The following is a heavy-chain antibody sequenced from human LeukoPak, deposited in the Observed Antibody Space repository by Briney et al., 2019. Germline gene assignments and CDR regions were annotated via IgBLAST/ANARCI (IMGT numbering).Heavy chain of an antibody. Sequence: GESLKISCKGSGYSFTSYWIAWVRQMPGKGLEWMGIIYPGDSNTRYSPSFQGQVTISVDTSNNTAYLQWISLKASDTAIYYCARHPIAAGGAYNWFDPWGQGTLVTVSS. D-gene: IGHD6-13*01. CDR2: IYPGDSNT. V-gene: IGHV5-51*01. CDR1: GYSFTSYW. CDR3: ARHPIAAGGAYNWFDP. J-gene: IGHJ5*02.